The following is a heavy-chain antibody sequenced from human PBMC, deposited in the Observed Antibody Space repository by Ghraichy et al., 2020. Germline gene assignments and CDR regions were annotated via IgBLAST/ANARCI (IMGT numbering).Heavy chain of an antibody. D-gene: IGHD5-18*01. V-gene: IGHV3-30*18. J-gene: IGHJ4*02. CDR3: AKGWDTAMVNYFDY. CDR2: ISYDGSNK. Sequence: LSLTCAASGFTFSSYGMHWVRQAPGKGLNWVAVISYDGSNKYYADSVKGRFTISRDNSKNTLYLQMNSLRAEDTAVYYCAKGWDTAMVNYFDYWGQGTLVTVSS. CDR1: GFTFSSYG.